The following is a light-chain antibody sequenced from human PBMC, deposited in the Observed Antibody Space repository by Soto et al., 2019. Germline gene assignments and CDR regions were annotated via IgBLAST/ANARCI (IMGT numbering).Light chain of an antibody. J-gene: IGLJ1*01. CDR1: SSDVGGYNY. Sequence: QSALTQPPSASGSPGQSVAISCTGTSSDVGGYNYVSWYQQHPGKASKLMIYEVSKRPSGVPDRFSGSKSGNTASLTVSRLQAEDEADYYCSSYVGSNNFYVFGTGTKVTVL. CDR2: EVS. V-gene: IGLV2-8*01. CDR3: SSYVGSNNFYV.